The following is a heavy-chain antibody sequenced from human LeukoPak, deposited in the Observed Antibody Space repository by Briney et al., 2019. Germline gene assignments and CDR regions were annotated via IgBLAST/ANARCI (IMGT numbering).Heavy chain of an antibody. CDR2: ISSSGSTI. CDR3: ARGGVLDI. V-gene: IGHV3-48*03. J-gene: IGHJ3*02. CDR1: GFTFCSYE. D-gene: IGHD3-10*01. Sequence: SGGSLRLSCAASGFTFCSYEMKWVRQAPGKGLEWGSYISSSGSTISYADSVKGRFTISRENAKTSLYLQMNSLRAEDTAVYYCARGGVLDIWGQGTMVTVSS.